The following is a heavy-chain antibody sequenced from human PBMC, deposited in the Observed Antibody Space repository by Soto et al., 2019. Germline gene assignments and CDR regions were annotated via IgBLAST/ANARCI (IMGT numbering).Heavy chain of an antibody. J-gene: IGHJ6*03. D-gene: IGHD4-17*01. Sequence: PGGSLRLSCAASGFTFSSYSMNWVRQAPGKGQEWVSYISSSSSTIYYADSVKGRFTISRDNAKNSLYLQMNSLRAEDTAVYYCARAAYGDPTLDVWGKGTTVTV. CDR3: ARAAYGDPTLDV. CDR2: ISSSSSTI. CDR1: GFTFSSYS. V-gene: IGHV3-48*01.